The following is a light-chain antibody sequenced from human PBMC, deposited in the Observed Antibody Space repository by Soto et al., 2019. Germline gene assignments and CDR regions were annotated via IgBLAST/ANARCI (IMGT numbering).Light chain of an antibody. J-gene: IGKJ1*01. CDR1: QTVGTF. CDR3: QQSYSIRSRK. V-gene: IGKV1-39*01. Sequence: DIQMTQSPSSLSASVGDRVTITCRASQTVGTFLNWYQQRPGRAPNLLIYAASNLPTGAPSRSSGSGSGTDFTLTINSLQPEDFGTYYCQQSYSIRSRKFGQGTKV. CDR2: AAS.